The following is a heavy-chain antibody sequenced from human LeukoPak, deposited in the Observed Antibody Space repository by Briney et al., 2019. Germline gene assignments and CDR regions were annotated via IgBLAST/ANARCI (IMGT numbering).Heavy chain of an antibody. V-gene: IGHV3-30-3*01. CDR2: ISYDGSNK. Sequence: GGSLRLSCAASGFTFSSYAMHWVRQAPGKGLEWVAVISYDGSNKYYADSVKGRFTISRDNSKNTLYLQMNSLRAEDTAVYYWAREGGRQYQLQPLDYGGQGTLVTVSS. CDR3: AREGGRQYQLQPLDY. J-gene: IGHJ4*02. D-gene: IGHD2-2*01. CDR1: GFTFSSYA.